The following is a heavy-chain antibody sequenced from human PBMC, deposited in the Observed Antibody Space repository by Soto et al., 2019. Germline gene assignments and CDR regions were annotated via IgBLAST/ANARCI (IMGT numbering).Heavy chain of an antibody. CDR1: GFTFSSYA. CDR2: ISGSGGST. Sequence: PGGSLRLSCAASGFTFSSYAMSWVRQAPGKGLEWVSAISGSGGSTYYADSVKGRFTISRDNSKNTLYLQMNSLRAEDTAVYYCAKDRGEYSYGPGSPALWYWGQGTLVTVSS. J-gene: IGHJ4*02. CDR3: AKDRGEYSYGPGSPALWY. V-gene: IGHV3-23*01. D-gene: IGHD5-18*01.